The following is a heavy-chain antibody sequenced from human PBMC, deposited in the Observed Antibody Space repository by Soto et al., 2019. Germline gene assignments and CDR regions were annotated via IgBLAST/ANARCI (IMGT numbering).Heavy chain of an antibody. CDR2: IIPILGIA. J-gene: IGHJ3*02. D-gene: IGHD5-12*01. V-gene: IGHV1-69*02. Sequence: GASVKVSCKASGGTFSIYTISWVRQAPGQGLEWMGRIIPILGIANYAQKFQGRVTITADKSTSTAYMELSSLRSEDTAVYYCATLATSEYDAFDIWGQGTMVTVSS. CDR1: GGTFSIYT. CDR3: ATLATSEYDAFDI.